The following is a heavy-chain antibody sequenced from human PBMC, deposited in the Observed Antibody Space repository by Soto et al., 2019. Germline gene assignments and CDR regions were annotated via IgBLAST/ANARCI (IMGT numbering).Heavy chain of an antibody. CDR2: IYYSGST. J-gene: IGHJ4*02. CDR3: ARDPTAYDILTGYYRGGD. CDR1: GGSISSGGYY. V-gene: IGHV4-31*03. Sequence: QVQLQESGPGLVKPSQTLSLTCTVSGGSISSGGYYWSWIRQHPGKGLEWIGYIYYSGSTYYNPSLKSRVTIAVDTSKNQFSLKLSSVTAADTAVYYCARDPTAYDILTGYYRGGDWGQGTLVTVSS. D-gene: IGHD3-9*01.